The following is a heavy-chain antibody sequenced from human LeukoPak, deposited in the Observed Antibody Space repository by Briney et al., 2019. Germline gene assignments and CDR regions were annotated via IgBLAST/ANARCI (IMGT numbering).Heavy chain of an antibody. CDR2: VSGSGTTT. D-gene: IGHD6-13*01. V-gene: IGHV3-23*01. J-gene: IGHJ5*02. CDR3: AKGRIAAASTNWFGP. CDR1: GFTFSSYA. Sequence: GGSLRLSCATSGFTFSSYAMNWVRQAPGKGLEWVSVVSGSGTTTYYADSVKGRFTISRDNSKNTLYLQMNTLRSEDTAVYYCAKGRIAAASTNWFGPWGQGTLVTVSS.